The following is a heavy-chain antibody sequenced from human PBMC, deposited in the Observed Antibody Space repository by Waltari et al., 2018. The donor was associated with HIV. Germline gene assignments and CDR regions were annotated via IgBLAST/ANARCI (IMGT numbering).Heavy chain of an antibody. J-gene: IGHJ3*02. CDR1: GFTFSRYE. CDR3: ARAFMIRGTGAFDI. Sequence: EVQVVESGGGLVQPGGSLSLSCAASGFTFSRYEMNWVRQAPGKGLEWVSYISSSGSTIYFAESVKGRFTMSRDNAKNSLYLRMNSLRAEDTAVYYCARAFMIRGTGAFDIWGQGTMVTVSS. CDR2: ISSSGSTI. V-gene: IGHV3-48*03. D-gene: IGHD3-10*01.